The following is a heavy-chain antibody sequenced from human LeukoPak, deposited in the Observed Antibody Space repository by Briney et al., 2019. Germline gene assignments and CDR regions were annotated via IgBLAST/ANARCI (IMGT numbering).Heavy chain of an antibody. CDR2: ISPHNGNT. J-gene: IGHJ4*02. CDR1: GYTFTIYG. CDR3: VRDLNYVTLGYDILGDIGYYFDY. D-gene: IGHD3-9*01. V-gene: IGHV1-18*01. Sequence: ASVKVSCKASGYTFTIYGISWVRQAPGQGLQWLGWISPHNGNTENGQDLQGRVNMTTDTSKSTAYLELRSLRSDDTAIYYCVRDLNYVTLGYDILGDIGYYFDYWGQGSLVTVSS.